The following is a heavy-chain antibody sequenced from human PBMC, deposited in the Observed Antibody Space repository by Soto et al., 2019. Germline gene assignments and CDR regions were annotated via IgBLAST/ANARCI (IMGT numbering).Heavy chain of an antibody. CDR2: ISAYNGNT. CDR1: GYTFTSYG. Sequence: ASVKVSCKASGYTFTSYGISWVRQAPGQGLEWMGWISAYNGNTNYAQKLQGRVTMTTDTSTSTAYMELRSLRSDDTAVYYCARDLITMVRGVTDYYYGMDVWGQGXTVTVSS. V-gene: IGHV1-18*01. J-gene: IGHJ6*02. D-gene: IGHD3-10*01. CDR3: ARDLITMVRGVTDYYYGMDV.